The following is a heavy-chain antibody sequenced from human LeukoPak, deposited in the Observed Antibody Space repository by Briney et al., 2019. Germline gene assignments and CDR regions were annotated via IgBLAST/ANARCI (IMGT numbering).Heavy chain of an antibody. V-gene: IGHV4-59*01. J-gene: IGHJ4*02. CDR1: GGSISSSY. D-gene: IGHD3-22*01. Sequence: PSETLSLTCTVSGGSISSSYWSWIRQPPGKGLEWIGYIYYSGSTNYNPSLKSRVTISVDTSKKQFSLKLSSVTAADTAVYYCARVSYYYDSSGYYVHFDYWGQGTLVTVSS. CDR3: ARVSYYYDSSGYYVHFDY. CDR2: IYYSGST.